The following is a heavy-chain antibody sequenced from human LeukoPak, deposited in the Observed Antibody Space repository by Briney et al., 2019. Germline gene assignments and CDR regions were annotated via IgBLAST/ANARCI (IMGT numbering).Heavy chain of an antibody. CDR2: INHDGSNR. V-gene: IGHV3-74*01. D-gene: IGHD1-7*01. Sequence: GGSLRLSCAASGFTFSGYWMHWVRQAPGKGLVWVSLINHDGSNRNYADSVRGRFTISRDNAKNTLYLQMNSLRAEDTAVYFCARAAWNWAIDYWGQGTPVTVSS. CDR3: ARAAWNWAIDY. J-gene: IGHJ4*02. CDR1: GFTFSGYW.